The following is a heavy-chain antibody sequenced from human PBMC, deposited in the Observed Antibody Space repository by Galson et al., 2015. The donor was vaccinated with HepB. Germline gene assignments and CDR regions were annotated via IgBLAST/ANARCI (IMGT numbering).Heavy chain of an antibody. CDR1: GGSVSSGSYY. Sequence: LSLTCTVSGGSVSSGSYYWSWIRQPPGKGLEWIGYIYYSGSTNYNPSLKSRVTISVDTSKNQFPLKLSSVTAADTAVYYCARGEVGYFDYWGQGTLVTVSS. CDR2: IYYSGST. V-gene: IGHV4-61*01. D-gene: IGHD1-26*01. J-gene: IGHJ4*02. CDR3: ARGEVGYFDY.